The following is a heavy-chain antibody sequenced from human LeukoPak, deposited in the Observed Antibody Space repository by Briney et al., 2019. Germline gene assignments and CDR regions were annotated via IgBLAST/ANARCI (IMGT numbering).Heavy chain of an antibody. D-gene: IGHD3-22*01. CDR3: ARHEYFDSSGYYPLGE. J-gene: IGHJ4*02. CDR1: GGSISGYY. Sequence: SETLSLTCSVSGGSISGYYWSWIRQSPGKGLQWIGYIYYSGTTDYNPSLKSRVTISVDTSKNQLSLNLHSVTAADTAVYYCARHEYFDSSGYYPLGEWGQGTLVTVSS. CDR2: IYYSGTT. V-gene: IGHV4-59*08.